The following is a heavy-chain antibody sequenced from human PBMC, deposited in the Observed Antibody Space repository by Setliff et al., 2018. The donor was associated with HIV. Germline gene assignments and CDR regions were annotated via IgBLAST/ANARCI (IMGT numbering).Heavy chain of an antibody. CDR2: ISSSHTYI. J-gene: IGHJ4*02. CDR3: ARGGPVNY. Sequence: GGSLRLSCAASGFTFSSYSMNWVRQAPGKGLEWVSSISSSHTYIFYADSVKGRFSISRDNTKNSLYLLMNSLRVEDTAVYFCARGGPVNYWGQGTLVTVSS. V-gene: IGHV3-21*06. CDR1: GFTFSSYS.